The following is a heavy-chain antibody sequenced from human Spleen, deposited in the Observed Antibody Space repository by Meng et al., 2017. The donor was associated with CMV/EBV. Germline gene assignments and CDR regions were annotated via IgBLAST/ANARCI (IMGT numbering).Heavy chain of an antibody. J-gene: IGHJ4*02. CDR2: ISAYNGNT. D-gene: IGHD6-13*01. CDR1: GYTFTSYG. V-gene: IGHV1-18*01. CDR3: ARVRSAQLAIFFDY. Sequence: ASGYTFTSYGISWVRQAPGQGLEWMGWISAYNGNTNYAQKLQGRVTMTTDTSTSTAYMELRSLRSDDTAVYYCARVRSAQLAIFFDYWGQGTLVTVSS.